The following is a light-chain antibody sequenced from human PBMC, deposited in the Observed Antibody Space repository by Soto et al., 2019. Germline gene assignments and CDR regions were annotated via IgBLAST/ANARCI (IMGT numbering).Light chain of an antibody. J-gene: IGKJ2*01. CDR3: QKYNSAPPYT. V-gene: IGKV1-27*01. Sequence: DIQRTQSPSSLSASVGDRVTITCRASQGISNYLAWYQQKPGKVPKLLIYAASTLQSGVPSRFSGSGSGTDFTLTISSLQPEDVATYYCQKYNSAPPYTFGQGTKLEIK. CDR1: QGISNY. CDR2: AAS.